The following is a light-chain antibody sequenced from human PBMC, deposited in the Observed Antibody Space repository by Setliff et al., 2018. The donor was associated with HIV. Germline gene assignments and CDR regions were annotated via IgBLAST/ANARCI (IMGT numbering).Light chain of an antibody. Sequence: QSVLTQPPSAYGTPGQRVTISCSGSSSNIGTRDVCWYQQLPGTAPKLLINKNNQRPSGVPDRFSASKSGTSASLAISGLRSEDEADYYCASWDDSLSGRVFGTGTRSPS. V-gene: IGLV1-47*01. CDR1: SSNIGTRD. CDR2: KNN. CDR3: ASWDDSLSGRV. J-gene: IGLJ1*01.